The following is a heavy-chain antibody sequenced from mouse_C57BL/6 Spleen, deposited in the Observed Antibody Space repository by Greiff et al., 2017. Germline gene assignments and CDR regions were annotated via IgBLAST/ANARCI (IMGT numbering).Heavy chain of an antibody. D-gene: IGHD2-4*01. CDR2: IWSDGST. V-gene: IGHV2-6*02. CDR3: ARNYDYDGYAMDY. J-gene: IGHJ4*01. Sequence: VQVVESGPGLVAPSQSLSITCTVSGFSLTSYGVHWVRQPPGKGLEWLVVIWSDGSTTYNSALKSRLSISKDNSKSQVFLKKNSLQTDDTAMYYCARNYDYDGYAMDYWGQGTSVTVSS. CDR1: GFSLTSYG.